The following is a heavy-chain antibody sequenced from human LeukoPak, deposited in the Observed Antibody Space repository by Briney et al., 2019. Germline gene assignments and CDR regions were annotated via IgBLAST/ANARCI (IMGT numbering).Heavy chain of an antibody. CDR2: IYYSGST. Sequence: SETLSLTCTVSGGSISSYYWSWIRQPPGKGLEWIGYIYYSGSTNYNPSLKSRVTIAVDTSKNQFSLKLSSVTAADTAVYYCARRAAAVGTYYMDVWGKGTTVTASS. D-gene: IGHD6-13*01. CDR3: ARRAAAVGTYYMDV. CDR1: GGSISSYY. J-gene: IGHJ6*03. V-gene: IGHV4-59*01.